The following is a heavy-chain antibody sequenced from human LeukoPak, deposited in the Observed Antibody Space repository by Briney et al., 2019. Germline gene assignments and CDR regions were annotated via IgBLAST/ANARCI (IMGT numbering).Heavy chain of an antibody. CDR2: ISWNSGSI. V-gene: IGHV3-9*03. Sequence: GRSLRFSCAASGFTFDDYAMHWVRQPPGKGLEWDSGISWNSGSIGYADSVKGRFTISRDNAKNSLYLQMNSLRAEDMALYYCAKDRSGSWYGGATIFDYWGQGTLVTVSS. CDR1: GFTFDDYA. J-gene: IGHJ4*02. D-gene: IGHD6-13*01. CDR3: AKDRSGSWYGGATIFDY.